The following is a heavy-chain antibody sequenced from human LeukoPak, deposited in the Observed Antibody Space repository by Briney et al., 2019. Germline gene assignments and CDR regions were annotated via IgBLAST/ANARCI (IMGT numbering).Heavy chain of an antibody. Sequence: SQTLSLTCAISGDSVSSNSAAWNWIRQSPSRGLEWLGRTYYRSKWYNDYAVSVKSRITINPDTSKNQFSLQLNSVTPEDTAVYYCARDLPHNSGDPLYGMDVWGQGTTVTVSS. D-gene: IGHD4-17*01. J-gene: IGHJ6*02. CDR1: GDSVSSNSAA. V-gene: IGHV6-1*01. CDR3: ARDLPHNSGDPLYGMDV. CDR2: TYYRSKWYN.